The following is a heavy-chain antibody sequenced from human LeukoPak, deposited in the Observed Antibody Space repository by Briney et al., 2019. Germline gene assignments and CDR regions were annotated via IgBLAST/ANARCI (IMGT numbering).Heavy chain of an antibody. D-gene: IGHD6-19*01. CDR1: GYTLTELS. CDR2: FDPEDGET. Sequence: ASVKVSCKGSGYTLTELSMHWVRQAPGKGLEWMGGFDPEDGETIYAQKFQGRVTMTEDTSTDTAYMELSSLRSEDTAVYYCATGLAVAPMDAFDIWGQGTMVTVSS. CDR3: ATGLAVAPMDAFDI. V-gene: IGHV1-24*01. J-gene: IGHJ3*02.